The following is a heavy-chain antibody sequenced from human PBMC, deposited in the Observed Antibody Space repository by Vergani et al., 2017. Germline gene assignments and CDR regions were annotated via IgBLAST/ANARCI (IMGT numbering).Heavy chain of an antibody. CDR3: ARENVVIARIFDF. CDR2: IFRSGTT. CDR1: GDSLSSSDHY. D-gene: IGHD2-21*01. Sequence: QVQLQESGPELVKPSQTLSLTCTVSGDSLSSSDHYWSWIRQRSDKGLEWVGHIFRSGTTYYNPSLKSRLIMSVDTSKNQFSLKLTFVTAADTAMYYGARENVVIARIFDFWGQGTLVTVSS. J-gene: IGHJ4*02. V-gene: IGHV4-31*03.